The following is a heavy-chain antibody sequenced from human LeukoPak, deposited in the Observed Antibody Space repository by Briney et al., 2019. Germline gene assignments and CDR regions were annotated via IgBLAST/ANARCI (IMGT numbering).Heavy chain of an antibody. Sequence: GRSLRLSCAASGFTFSSYAMHWVRQAPGKGLEWVAVISYDGSNKYYADSVKGRFTISRDNSKNTLYLQMDSLRAEDTAVYYCAKVVHLDTDAFDIWGQGTMVTVSS. V-gene: IGHV3-30-3*01. CDR1: GFTFSSYA. D-gene: IGHD5-18*01. CDR2: ISYDGSNK. J-gene: IGHJ3*02. CDR3: AKVVHLDTDAFDI.